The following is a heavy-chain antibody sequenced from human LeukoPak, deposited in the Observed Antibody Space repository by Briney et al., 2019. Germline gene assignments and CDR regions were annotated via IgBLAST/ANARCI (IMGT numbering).Heavy chain of an antibody. Sequence: SETLSLTCTVSGGSISSYYWSWIRQPPGKGLEWIGYIYYSGSTNYNPSLKSRVTISVDTSKNQFSLKLSSVTAADTAVYYCARGAKERWLQYWFDPWGQGTLVTVSS. J-gene: IGHJ5*02. CDR3: ARGAKERWLQYWFDP. V-gene: IGHV4-59*01. D-gene: IGHD5-24*01. CDR1: GGSISSYY. CDR2: IYYSGST.